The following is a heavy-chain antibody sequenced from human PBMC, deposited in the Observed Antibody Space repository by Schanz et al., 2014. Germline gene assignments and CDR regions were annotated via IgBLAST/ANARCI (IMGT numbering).Heavy chain of an antibody. CDR3: ARAGQDFEYSSLSPIWYFDL. V-gene: IGHV1-2*02. D-gene: IGHD6-6*01. Sequence: QVRLEQSAAEVKKPGASVKVSCTSYGNTFTAYYVNWVRQAPGQGLEWMGIINPSGGTNYAQKFQGRVTMTRDTSISTAYMELSRLRSDDTAVYYCARAGQDFEYSSLSPIWYFDLWGRGTLVTVSS. J-gene: IGHJ2*01. CDR2: INPSGGT. CDR1: GNTFTAYY.